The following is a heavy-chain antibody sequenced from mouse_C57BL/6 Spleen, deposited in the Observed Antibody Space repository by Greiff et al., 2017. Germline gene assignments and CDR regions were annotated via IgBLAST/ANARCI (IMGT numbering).Heavy chain of an antibody. CDR3: ARDMITRAMDY. D-gene: IGHD2-4*01. V-gene: IGHV5-4*01. Sequence: DVKLVESGGGLVKPGGSLKLSCAASGFTFSSYAMSWVRQTPEKRLEWVATISDGGSYTYYPDNVKGRFTISRDNAKNNLYLQMSHLKSEDTAMYYCARDMITRAMDYWGQGTSVTVSS. CDR1: GFTFSSYA. CDR2: ISDGGSYT. J-gene: IGHJ4*01.